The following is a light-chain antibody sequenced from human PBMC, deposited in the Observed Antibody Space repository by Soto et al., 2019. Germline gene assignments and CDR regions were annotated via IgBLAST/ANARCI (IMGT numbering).Light chain of an antibody. J-gene: IGKJ1*01. V-gene: IGKV3-20*01. CDR2: GVS. Sequence: ERVLTESPGTLSLSPGERATLSCMASQSVSSIYFAWYQQKRGQAPRLLIYGVSSRATGIPDRFSGSGSGTDFTLAISRLEPEDSAVYSCEQYGSSPRTFGQGTKVDIK. CDR3: EQYGSSPRT. CDR1: QSVSSIY.